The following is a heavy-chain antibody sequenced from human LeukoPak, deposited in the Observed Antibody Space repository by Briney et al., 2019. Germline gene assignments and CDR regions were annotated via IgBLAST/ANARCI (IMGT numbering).Heavy chain of an antibody. D-gene: IGHD3-10*01. CDR3: ARGGRRFGELSKGFDP. CDR1: GGSISSYY. V-gene: IGHV4-59*01. Sequence: PSETLSLTCTVSGGSISSYYWSWIRQPPGKGLEWIGYIYYSGSTNYNPSLKSRVTISVDTSKNQFSLKLSSVTAADTAVYYCARGGRRFGELSKGFDPWGQGTLVTVSS. J-gene: IGHJ5*02. CDR2: IYYSGST.